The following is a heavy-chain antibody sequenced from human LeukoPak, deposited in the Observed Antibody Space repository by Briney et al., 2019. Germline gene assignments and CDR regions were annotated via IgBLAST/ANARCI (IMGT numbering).Heavy chain of an antibody. Sequence: ASVKVSCKASGYTFTSYGISWVRQAPGQVLEWMGWISAYNGNTNYAQKLQGRVTMTTDTSTSTAYMELRSLRSDDTAVYYCARALLDYDILTGYRNYFDYWGQGTLVTVSS. CDR2: ISAYNGNT. V-gene: IGHV1-18*01. CDR3: ARALLDYDILTGYRNYFDY. J-gene: IGHJ4*02. CDR1: GYTFTSYG. D-gene: IGHD3-9*01.